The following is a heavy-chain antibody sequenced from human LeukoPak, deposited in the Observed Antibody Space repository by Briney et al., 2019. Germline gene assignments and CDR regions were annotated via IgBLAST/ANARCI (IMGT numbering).Heavy chain of an antibody. CDR3: ARRGTSTWLVYYYYYMDV. CDR1: GFTFSSYW. D-gene: IGHD6-19*01. V-gene: IGHV3-7*01. J-gene: IGHJ6*03. Sequence: GGSLRLSCAASGFTFSSYWMSWVRQAPGKGLEWVANIKQDGSEKYYVDSVKGRFTISRDNAKNSLYLQMNSLRAEDTAVYYCARRGTSTWLVYYYYYMDVWGKGTTVTVSS. CDR2: IKQDGSEK.